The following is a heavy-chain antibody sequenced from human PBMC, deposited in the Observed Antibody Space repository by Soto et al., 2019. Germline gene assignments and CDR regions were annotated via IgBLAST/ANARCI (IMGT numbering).Heavy chain of an antibody. J-gene: IGHJ4*02. D-gene: IGHD6-19*01. V-gene: IGHV4-39*01. CDR1: GGSISSSSYY. CDR2: IYYSGST. Sequence: QLQLQESGPGLVKPSETLSLTCTVSGGSISSSSYYWGWIRQPPGKGLEWIGSIYYSGSTNYNPSLKRRVNISADTSKNQFARKRSAVTAADTAVYYCASSGRWYFDYWGQGTLVTVSS. CDR3: ASSGRWYFDY.